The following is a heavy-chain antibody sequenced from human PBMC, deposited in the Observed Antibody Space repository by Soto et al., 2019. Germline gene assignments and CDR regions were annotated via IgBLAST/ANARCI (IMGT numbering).Heavy chain of an antibody. CDR3: ARGEAARGFYYYYGMDV. CDR1: GGSISSYY. V-gene: IGHV4-4*07. D-gene: IGHD6-6*01. J-gene: IGHJ6*02. Sequence: SETLSLTCTVSGGSISSYYWSWIRQPAGKGLEWIGRISTSGSTNYNPSLKSRVTMSVDTSKNQFSLKLSSVTTADTAGYYCARGEAARGFYYYYGMDVGGQGTTVTVSS. CDR2: ISTSGST.